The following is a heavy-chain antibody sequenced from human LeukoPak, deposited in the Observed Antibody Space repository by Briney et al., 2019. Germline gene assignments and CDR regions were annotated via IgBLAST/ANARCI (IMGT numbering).Heavy chain of an antibody. CDR2: VSYSGGT. CDR3: ARADDRSGYFGGRFDS. V-gene: IGHV4-59*01. J-gene: IGHJ5*01. Sequence: SETLSLTCTVSGDSISSYYWSWIRQPPGKRLEWIGYVSYSGGTNYNPSLKSRVTISVDTSKNQFSLKLTSVTAADTALYYCARADDRSGYFGGRFDSWGQGTLVTVSS. CDR1: GDSISSYY. D-gene: IGHD3-22*01.